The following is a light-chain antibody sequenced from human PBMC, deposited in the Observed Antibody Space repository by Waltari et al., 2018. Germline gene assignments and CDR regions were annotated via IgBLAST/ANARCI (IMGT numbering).Light chain of an antibody. Sequence: EIVMTQSPVTLSVSPGERVTLSCRASQSIRNNLAWYQQKAGQPPRLLIYGASTRAPGLPARFSGSGSGTEFALTISSLQPEDFAVYYCQHRFNWPLTFGGGTKVEIK. CDR2: GAS. J-gene: IGKJ4*01. CDR1: QSIRNN. V-gene: IGKV3-15*01. CDR3: QHRFNWPLT.